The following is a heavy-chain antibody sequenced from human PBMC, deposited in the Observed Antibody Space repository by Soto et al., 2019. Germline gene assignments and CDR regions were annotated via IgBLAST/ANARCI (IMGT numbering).Heavy chain of an antibody. CDR2: IYWDDDK. Sequence: QITLKESGPTLVKPTQTLTLTCTFSGFSLSTSGVGVGWIRQPPGKALEWLALIYWDDDKRYSPSLKSRLTITKDTSKNQVVLTMTNMDPVDTATYYCAHILAGYCSGGSCYSRVGYYYYGMDVWGQGTTVTVSS. D-gene: IGHD2-15*01. CDR3: AHILAGYCSGGSCYSRVGYYYYGMDV. CDR1: GFSLSTSGVG. V-gene: IGHV2-5*02. J-gene: IGHJ6*02.